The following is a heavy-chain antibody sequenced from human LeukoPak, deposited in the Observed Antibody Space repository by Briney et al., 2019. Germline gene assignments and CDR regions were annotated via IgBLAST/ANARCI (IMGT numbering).Heavy chain of an antibody. D-gene: IGHD2-2*01. CDR1: GGTFSSYA. CDR2: IIPIFGTA. V-gene: IGHV1-69*01. CDR3: ASSIRECQLLKTDY. J-gene: IGHJ4*02. Sequence: GSSVKVSCKASGGTFSSYAISWVRQAPGQGLEWMGGIIPIFGTANYAQKFQGRVTITADESTSTAYMELSSLRSEDTAVYYCASSIRECQLLKTDYWGQGTLVTVSS.